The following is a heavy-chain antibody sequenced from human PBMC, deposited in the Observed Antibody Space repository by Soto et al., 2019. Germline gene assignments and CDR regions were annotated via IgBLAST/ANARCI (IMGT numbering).Heavy chain of an antibody. CDR3: ARGSQYYYDGSGPLDC. V-gene: IGHV3-30-3*01. CDR1: GFTFSTYT. J-gene: IGHJ4*02. D-gene: IGHD3-22*01. Sequence: GGSLRLSCAACGFTFSTYTIHWVRQAPGKGLEWVALISYDGSNNYYADSVKGRFTISRDNSKNTLYLQMTSLRAGDTAVYFCARGSQYYYDGSGPLDCWGQGTLVTVSS. CDR2: ISYDGSNN.